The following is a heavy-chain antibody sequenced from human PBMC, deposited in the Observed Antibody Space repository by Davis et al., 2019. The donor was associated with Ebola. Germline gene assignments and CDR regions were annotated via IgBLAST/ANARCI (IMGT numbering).Heavy chain of an antibody. V-gene: IGHV3-7*01. Sequence: PGGSLRLSCSASGFTFSTFGMFCVRQAPGKGLEWVANIKEDGSEHSYVDSVKGRFIIPRDNAKNSLYLQINNLRAEDTAVYYCVVSMAREFWSSYYYGMDVWGKGTTVTVSS. CDR3: VVSMAREFWSSYYYGMDV. CDR1: GFTFSTFG. J-gene: IGHJ6*04. D-gene: IGHD3-10*01. CDR2: IKEDGSEH.